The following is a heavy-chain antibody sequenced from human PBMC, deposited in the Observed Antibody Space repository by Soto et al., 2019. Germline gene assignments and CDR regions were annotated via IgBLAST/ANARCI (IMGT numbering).Heavy chain of an antibody. CDR2: IKQDGSEK. CDR1: GFTFSSYW. J-gene: IGHJ6*02. V-gene: IGHV3-7*01. D-gene: IGHD5-12*01. Sequence: EVQLVESGGGLVQPGGSLRLSCAASGFTFSSYWMSSVRQAPGKGLEWVANIKQDGSEKYYVDSVKGRFTISRDNAKNSLYLQMNSLRAEDTAVYYCARDPNIVATMGSIYYYYGMDVWGQGTTVTVSS. CDR3: ARDPNIVATMGSIYYYYGMDV.